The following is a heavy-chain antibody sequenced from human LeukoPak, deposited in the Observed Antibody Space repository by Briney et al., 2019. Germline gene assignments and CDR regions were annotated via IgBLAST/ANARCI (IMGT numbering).Heavy chain of an antibody. CDR1: GGSFSGYY. J-gene: IGHJ5*02. CDR2: INHSGST. Sequence: SETLSLTCAVYGGSFSGYYWSWIRQPPGKGLEWIGEINHSGSTNYNPSLKSRVTISVDTSKNQFSLKLSSVTAADTAVYYCARGGGYCSSTSCYGAWFDPWGQGTLVTVSS. D-gene: IGHD2-2*01. CDR3: ARGGGYCSSTSCYGAWFDP. V-gene: IGHV4-34*01.